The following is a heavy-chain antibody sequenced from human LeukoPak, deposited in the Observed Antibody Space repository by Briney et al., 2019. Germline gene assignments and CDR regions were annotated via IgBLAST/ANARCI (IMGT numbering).Heavy chain of an antibody. Sequence: ASVKVSCKASGYTFTSYYMHWVRQAPGQGLEWMGIINPSGGSTSYAQKFQGRVTMTRDTSTSTVYMELSSLRSEDTAVYYCARDPGVAAAGNWFDPWGQGTQVTVSS. D-gene: IGHD6-13*01. CDR2: INPSGGST. CDR3: ARDPGVAAAGNWFDP. CDR1: GYTFTSYY. V-gene: IGHV1-46*01. J-gene: IGHJ5*02.